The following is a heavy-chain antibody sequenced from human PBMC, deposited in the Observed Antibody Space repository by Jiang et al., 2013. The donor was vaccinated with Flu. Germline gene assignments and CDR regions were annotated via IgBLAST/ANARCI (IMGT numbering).Heavy chain of an antibody. Sequence: GAEVKKPGESLKISCKGSGYSFTSYWIGWVRQMPGKGLEWMGIIYPGDSDTRYSPSFQGQVTISADKSISTAYLQWSSLKASDTAMYYCARQARGVGATRSAFDIWGQGTMVTVSS. J-gene: IGHJ3*02. D-gene: IGHD1-26*01. CDR2: IYPGDSDT. V-gene: IGHV5-51*01. CDR3: ARQARGVGATRSAFDI. CDR1: GYSFTSYW.